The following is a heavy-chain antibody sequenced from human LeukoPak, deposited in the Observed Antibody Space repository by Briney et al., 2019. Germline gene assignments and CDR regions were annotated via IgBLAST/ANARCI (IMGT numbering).Heavy chain of an antibody. CDR2: INPNSGGT. V-gene: IGHV1-2*02. CDR1: GYTFTAYY. Sequence: ASVNVSCKASGYTFTAYYIHWVRQVPGQGLQWMGWINPNSGGTNYPQKFQGRVTMTTDTSISTAYMELSSLRSDDTAVYFCARDAIVRDYSYSDYWGQGTLVTVSS. D-gene: IGHD4-11*01. CDR3: ARDAIVRDYSYSDY. J-gene: IGHJ4*02.